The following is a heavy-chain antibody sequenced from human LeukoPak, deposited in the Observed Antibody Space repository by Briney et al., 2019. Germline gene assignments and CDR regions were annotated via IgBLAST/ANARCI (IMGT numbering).Heavy chain of an antibody. CDR2: INPNSGGT. CDR1: GYTFTGYY. J-gene: IGHJ5*02. D-gene: IGHD3-16*01. V-gene: IGHV1-2*02. CDR3: ARASFWESPINWFAP. Sequence: ASVKVSCKASGYTFTGYYMHWVRQAPGQGLEWMGWINPNSGGTNYAQKFQGRVTMTRDRSISTAYMELGRLTSDDTAVYYCARASFWESPINWFAPWGQGTLVTVSS.